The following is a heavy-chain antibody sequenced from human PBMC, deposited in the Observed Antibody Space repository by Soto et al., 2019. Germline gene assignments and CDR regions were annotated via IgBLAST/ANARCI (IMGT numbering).Heavy chain of an antibody. CDR2: VSSSGSST. Sequence: EVQLLESGGDLVQPGGSLRLSCASSGFTFSNYDMSWVRQAPGKGLEWVSSVSSSGSSTYYADSVKGRFTISRDNYKNTLYLQMRSLGAAATAVYHCERRDCGSGRNCEFGAPAFAYWGQGNLVTVTS. CDR3: ERRDCGSGRNCEFGAPAFAY. V-gene: IGHV3-23*01. J-gene: IGHJ4*02. CDR1: GFTFSNYD. D-gene: IGHD2-21*01.